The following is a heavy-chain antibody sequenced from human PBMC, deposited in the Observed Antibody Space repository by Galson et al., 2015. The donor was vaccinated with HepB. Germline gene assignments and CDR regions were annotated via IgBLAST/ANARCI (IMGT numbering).Heavy chain of an antibody. J-gene: IGHJ3*02. Sequence: LRLSCAASGFAFDDYAMHWVRQAPGKGLEWVSGISWNSGSIGYADSVKGRFTISRDNAKNSLYLQMNSLRAEDTALYYCAKDTYYDFWSGYYRDNAFDIWGQGTMVTVSS. CDR1: GFAFDDYA. D-gene: IGHD3-3*01. CDR3: AKDTYYDFWSGYYRDNAFDI. CDR2: ISWNSGSI. V-gene: IGHV3-9*01.